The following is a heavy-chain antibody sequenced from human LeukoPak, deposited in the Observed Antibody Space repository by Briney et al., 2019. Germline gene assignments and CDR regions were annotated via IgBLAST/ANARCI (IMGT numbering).Heavy chain of an antibody. CDR3: ASPRPQSSAWQGAFDI. Sequence: PGGSLRLSCAASGFTFSNYGMHWVRQAPGKGLEWVTVISYDGSNKYYADSVKGRFTISRDNSKNTLYLQLNSLRTEDTAVYFCASPRPQSSAWQGAFDIWGQGTMVSVS. V-gene: IGHV3-30*03. D-gene: IGHD6-19*01. J-gene: IGHJ3*02. CDR1: GFTFSNYG. CDR2: ISYDGSNK.